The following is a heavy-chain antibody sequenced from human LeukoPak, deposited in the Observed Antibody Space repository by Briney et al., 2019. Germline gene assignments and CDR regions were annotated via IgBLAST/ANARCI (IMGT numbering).Heavy chain of an antibody. Sequence: GGSLRLSCAASGFTFSSYSMNWVRQAPGKGLVWVSRINSDGSSTSYADSVKGRFTISRDNAKNTLYLQMNSLRAEDTAVYYCASEWDYGDYYFDYWGQGTLVTVSS. V-gene: IGHV3-74*01. J-gene: IGHJ4*02. CDR1: GFTFSSYS. D-gene: IGHD4-17*01. CDR2: INSDGSST. CDR3: ASEWDYGDYYFDY.